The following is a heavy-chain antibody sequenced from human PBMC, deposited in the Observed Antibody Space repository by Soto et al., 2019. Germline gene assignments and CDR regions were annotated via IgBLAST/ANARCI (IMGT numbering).Heavy chain of an antibody. D-gene: IGHD3-10*01. V-gene: IGHV3-21*01. Sequence: GGSLRLSCAASAFTFSNYNMNWVRQAPGKGLEWVSAISNSGSDKYYADSVKGRFTISRDNAKNSLYLQMNSLRAEDTAVYYCARRTNMAGDYYYMDVWGKGTTVTVSS. CDR1: AFTFSNYN. J-gene: IGHJ6*03. CDR3: ARRTNMAGDYYYMDV. CDR2: ISNSGSDK.